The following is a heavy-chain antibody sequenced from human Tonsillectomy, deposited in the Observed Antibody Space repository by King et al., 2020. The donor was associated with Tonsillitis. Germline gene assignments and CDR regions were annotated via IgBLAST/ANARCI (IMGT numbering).Heavy chain of an antibody. J-gene: IGHJ4*01. CDR3: TRMYYDLSTGYYTLDY. CDR1: GFTFGDYA. CDR2: IRSKAYGGTT. V-gene: IGHV3-49*03. Sequence: VQLVESGGGLVQPGRSLRLSCTASGFTFGDYAMSWFRQAPGKGLEWVGFIRSKAYGGTTEYAASVKGRFTISRDDSKSIAYLQMNSLKTEDTAVYYCTRMYYDLSTGYYTLDYSRHGPLPTVSA. D-gene: IGHD3-9*01.